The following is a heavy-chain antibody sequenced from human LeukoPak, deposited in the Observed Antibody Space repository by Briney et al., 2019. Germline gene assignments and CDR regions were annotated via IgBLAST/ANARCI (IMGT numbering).Heavy chain of an antibody. CDR3: ATSAAGFDY. D-gene: IGHD6-13*01. CDR2: IKQDGSEK. Sequence: PGGSLRFSCAASGFTFSSYWMSWVHQAPGKGLEWVANIKQDGSEKYYVDSVKGRFTISRDNAKNSLYLQMNSLRDEDTALYYCATSAAGFDYWGQGTLVTVSS. V-gene: IGHV3-7*01. J-gene: IGHJ4*02. CDR1: GFTFSSYW.